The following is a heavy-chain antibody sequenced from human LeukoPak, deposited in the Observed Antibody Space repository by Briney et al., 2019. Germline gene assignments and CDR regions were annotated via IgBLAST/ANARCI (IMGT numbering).Heavy chain of an antibody. Sequence: PGGSLRLSCAASGFTFSSYGMNWVRQAPGKGLEWVAFIPYDRNEKLHADSVKGRFTISRDNSKNTLYLQMNSLRAEDTAVYYCAKKLGTGDIRDFDYWGQGTLVTVSS. CDR3: AKKLGTGDIRDFDY. CDR1: GFTFSSYG. D-gene: IGHD7-27*01. J-gene: IGHJ4*02. CDR2: IPYDRNEK. V-gene: IGHV3-30*02.